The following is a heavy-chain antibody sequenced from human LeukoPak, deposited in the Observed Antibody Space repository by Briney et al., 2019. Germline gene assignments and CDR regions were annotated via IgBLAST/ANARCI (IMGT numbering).Heavy chain of an antibody. CDR3: ARRRYYDSTGYFD. CDR2: IYYSGRT. J-gene: IGHJ1*01. CDR1: GGFISSSSYY. D-gene: IGHD3-22*01. V-gene: IGHV4-39*02. Sequence: SETLSLTCTDSGGFISSSSYYWGWIRQPPGKGLEWIRDIYYSGRTYYNPSLRSRVSISLDTSMNHFSLTLSSVTAADTAVYYCARRRYYDSTGYFDWGRGSLVIVSS.